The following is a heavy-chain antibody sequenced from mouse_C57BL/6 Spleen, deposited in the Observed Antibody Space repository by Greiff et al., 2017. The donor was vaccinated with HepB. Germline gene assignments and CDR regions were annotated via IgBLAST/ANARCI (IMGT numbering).Heavy chain of an antibody. Sequence: VQLQESGPELVKPGASVKISCKASGYSFTSYYIHWVKQRPGQGLEWIGWIYPGSGNTKYNEKFKGKATLTADTSSSTAYMQLSSLTSEDSAVYYCARSGGNYCDYWGQGTTLTVSS. D-gene: IGHD3-1*01. CDR1: GYSFTSYY. V-gene: IGHV1-66*01. CDR2: IYPGSGNT. J-gene: IGHJ2*01. CDR3: ARSGGNYCDY.